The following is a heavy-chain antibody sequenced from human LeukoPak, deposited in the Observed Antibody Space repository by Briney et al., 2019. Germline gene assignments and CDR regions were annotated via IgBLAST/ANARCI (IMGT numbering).Heavy chain of an antibody. Sequence: GGSLRPSCAASGFTFSSYAMSWVRQAPGKGLEWVSAISGSGGSTYYADSVKGRFTISRDNSKNTLYLRMNSLRAEDTAVYYCAKDGYCSSTSCYGRHAFDIWGQGTMVTVSS. CDR2: ISGSGGST. D-gene: IGHD2-2*03. J-gene: IGHJ3*02. CDR1: GFTFSSYA. V-gene: IGHV3-23*01. CDR3: AKDGYCSSTSCYGRHAFDI.